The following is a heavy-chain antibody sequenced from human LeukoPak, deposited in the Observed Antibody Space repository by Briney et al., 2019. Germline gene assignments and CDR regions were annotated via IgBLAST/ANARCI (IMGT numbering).Heavy chain of an antibody. D-gene: IGHD3-10*01. CDR3: ARCITMVRGITSWFDP. V-gene: IGHV4-59*01. J-gene: IGHJ5*02. CDR1: GGSISSYY. Sequence: SETLSLTCTVSGGSISSYYWSWIRQPPGKGLEWIGYIYYSGSTNYNPSLKSRVTISVDTSKNQFSLKLSSVTAADTAVYYCARCITMVRGITSWFDPWGQGTLVTVSS. CDR2: IYYSGST.